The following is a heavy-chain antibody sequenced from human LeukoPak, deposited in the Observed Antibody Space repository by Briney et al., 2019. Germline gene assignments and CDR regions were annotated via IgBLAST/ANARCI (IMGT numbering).Heavy chain of an antibody. CDR2: ISGRGGRT. J-gene: IGHJ3*02. V-gene: IGHV3-23*01. CDR3: ARGGSYLSAFDI. CDR1: GFPFTTYA. D-gene: IGHD1-26*01. Sequence: GGSLRLSCAASGFPFTTYAMSWVRQAPGKGLEWVSAISGRGGRTYYADSVKGRFTISRDNSKNTLYLQMNSLRAEDTAVYYCARGGSYLSAFDIWGQGTMVTVSS.